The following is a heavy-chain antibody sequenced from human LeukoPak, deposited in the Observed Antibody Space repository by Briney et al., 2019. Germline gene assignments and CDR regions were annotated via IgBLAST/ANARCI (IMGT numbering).Heavy chain of an antibody. D-gene: IGHD6-19*01. CDR3: AKLAVAGTDY. Sequence: GGSLRLSCAASGFTFSSYGMHWVRQAPGKGLEWVAVISYDGSNKYYADSVKGRFTISRDNSKNTLYLQMNSLRAEDTAVYYRAKLAVAGTDYWGQGTLVTVSS. CDR2: ISYDGSNK. V-gene: IGHV3-30*18. J-gene: IGHJ4*02. CDR1: GFTFSSYG.